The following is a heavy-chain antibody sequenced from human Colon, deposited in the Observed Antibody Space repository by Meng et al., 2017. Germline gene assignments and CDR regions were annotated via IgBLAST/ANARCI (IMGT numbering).Heavy chain of an antibody. CDR2: IYHSGNT. V-gene: IGHV4-4*02. J-gene: IGHJ4*02. D-gene: IGHD5-18*01. CDR3: ASRGFSYGYVSF. CDR1: GGSLRNSNW. Sequence: VQLQGSGPGLVKPSGPLSLTCAGSGGSLRNSNWWSWVRQSTGKGLEWIGEIYHSGNTNYNPSLKSRVTISVDKSKNQFSLKVSSVTAADTAVYYCASRGFSYGYVSFWGQGTLVTVSS.